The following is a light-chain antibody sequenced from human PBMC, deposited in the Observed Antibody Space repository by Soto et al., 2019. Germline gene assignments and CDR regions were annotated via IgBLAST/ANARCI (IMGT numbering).Light chain of an antibody. CDR1: QPISNW. CDR3: QQYNSDPYT. CDR2: DSS. Sequence: DIQMTQSPSTLSASVGDRVTISCRASQPISNWLAWYQRKPGKAPKLLIYDSSSLETGVPPRFSGTGSGTQYTLTISSLQPDDSATYYCQQYNSDPYTFGQGTRLQIK. V-gene: IGKV1-5*01. J-gene: IGKJ2*01.